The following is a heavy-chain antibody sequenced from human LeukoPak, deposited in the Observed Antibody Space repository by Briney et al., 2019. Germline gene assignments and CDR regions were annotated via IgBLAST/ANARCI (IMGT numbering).Heavy chain of an antibody. D-gene: IGHD4-17*01. J-gene: IGHJ4*02. V-gene: IGHV1-18*01. CDR1: GYTFTSYG. CDR2: ISAYNGNT. Sequence: ASVKVSCKASGYTFTSYGSSWVRQAPGQGLEWMGWISAYNGNTNYAQKLQGRGTMTTDTSTSTDYMELRSMRSDDTAVYYCARGPEGYGDYVDYWGQGTLVTVSS. CDR3: ARGPEGYGDYVDY.